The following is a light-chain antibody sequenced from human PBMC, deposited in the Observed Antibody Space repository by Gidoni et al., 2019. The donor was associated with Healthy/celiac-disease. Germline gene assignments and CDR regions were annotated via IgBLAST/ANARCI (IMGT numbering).Light chain of an antibody. Sequence: EIVLTQSPATLSLSPGERATLSCRASQSVSSYLAGYQQKPGQAPRLLIYDASNRATGIPARFSGSGSGTDFTLTISSLEPEDFAVYYCQQRSNWPRTFGGGTKVEIK. CDR2: DAS. CDR1: QSVSSY. J-gene: IGKJ4*01. V-gene: IGKV3-11*01. CDR3: QQRSNWPRT.